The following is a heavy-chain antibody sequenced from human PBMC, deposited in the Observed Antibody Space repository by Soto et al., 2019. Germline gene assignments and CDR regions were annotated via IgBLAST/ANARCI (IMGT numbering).Heavy chain of an antibody. CDR1: GFTFGDYA. CDR2: IRSKAYGGTT. D-gene: IGHD2-2*01. Sequence: GGSLRLSCTASGFTFGDYAMGWFRQAPGKGLEWVGFIRSKAYGGTTEYAASVKGRFTISRDDSKSIAYLQMNSLKTEDTAVYYCTRDVYCSSTSCHSASNDAFDIWGQGTMVTVSS. V-gene: IGHV3-49*03. J-gene: IGHJ3*02. CDR3: TRDVYCSSTSCHSASNDAFDI.